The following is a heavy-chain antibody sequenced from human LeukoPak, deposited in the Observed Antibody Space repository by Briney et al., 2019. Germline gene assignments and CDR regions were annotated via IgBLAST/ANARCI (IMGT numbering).Heavy chain of an antibody. V-gene: IGHV1-69*05. CDR1: GGTFSSYA. CDR2: TIPIFGTA. CDR3: ARGEYYYDSSGYEFDY. Sequence: ASVKVSCKASGGTFSSYAISWVRQAPGQGLEWMGRTIPIFGTANYAQKFQGRVTITTDESTSTAYMELSSLRSEDTAVYYCARGEYYYDSSGYEFDYWGQGTLVTVSS. D-gene: IGHD3-22*01. J-gene: IGHJ4*02.